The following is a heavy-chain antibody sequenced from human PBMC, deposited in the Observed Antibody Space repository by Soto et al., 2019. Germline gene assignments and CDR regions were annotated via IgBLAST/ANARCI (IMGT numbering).Heavy chain of an antibody. CDR1: GGSFSGYY. J-gene: IGHJ6*03. CDR3: ARHGYSSSWYQAYYYYYMDV. V-gene: IGHV4-34*01. Sequence: SETLSLTCAVYGGSFSGYYWSWIRQPPGKGLEWIGEINHSGSTNYNPSLKSRVTISVDTSKNQFSLKLSSVTAADTAVYYCARHGYSSSWYQAYYYYYMDVWGKGTTVTVSS. CDR2: INHSGST. D-gene: IGHD6-13*01.